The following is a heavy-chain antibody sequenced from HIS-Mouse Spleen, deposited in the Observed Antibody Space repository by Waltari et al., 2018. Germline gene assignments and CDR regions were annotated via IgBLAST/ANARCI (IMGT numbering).Heavy chain of an antibody. D-gene: IGHD6-13*01. V-gene: IGHV4-39*07. CDR3: AREIPYSSSWYDWYFDL. CDR1: CGPSSSSSVS. CDR2: IYYSGST. J-gene: IGHJ2*01. Sequence: QRQLKESGPGLVKPSEPRSLTCTLPCGPSSSSSVSWGWIRQPPGKGLEWIGSIYYSGSTYYNPSLKSRVTISVDTSKNQFSLKLSSVTAADTAVYYCAREIPYSSSWYDWYFDLWGRGTLVTVSS.